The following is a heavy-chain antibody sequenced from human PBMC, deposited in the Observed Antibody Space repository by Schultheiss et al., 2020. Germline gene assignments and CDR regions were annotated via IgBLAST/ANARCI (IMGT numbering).Heavy chain of an antibody. CDR3: ARGRVDYES. V-gene: IGHV4-59*11. CDR2: MYYSGST. J-gene: IGHJ4*02. D-gene: IGHD4-17*01. Sequence: SETLSLTCTVSGGSISGHYWSWIRQPPGKGQEWIGYMYYSGSTNYNPSLKSRVTISVDTSKNQFSLKLSSVAAADTAVYYCARGRVDYESWGQGTLVTVSS. CDR1: GGSISGHY.